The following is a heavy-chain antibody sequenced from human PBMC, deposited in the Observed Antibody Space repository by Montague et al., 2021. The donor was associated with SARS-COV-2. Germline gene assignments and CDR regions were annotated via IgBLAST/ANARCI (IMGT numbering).Heavy chain of an antibody. Sequence: SETLSLTCTVSGGSISSSSYYWGWIRQPPGKGLEWIGSIYYSGSTYYNPSLKSRVTISVDTSKNQFSLKLSSVTAADTAVYYCARHSRRWLQLIAPFLDYWGQGTLVTVSS. CDR1: GGSISSSSYY. D-gene: IGHD5-24*01. V-gene: IGHV4-39*01. CDR3: ARHSRRWLQLIAPFLDY. J-gene: IGHJ4*02. CDR2: IYYSGST.